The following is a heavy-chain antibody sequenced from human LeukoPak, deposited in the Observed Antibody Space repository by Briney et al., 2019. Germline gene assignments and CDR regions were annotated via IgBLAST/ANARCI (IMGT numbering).Heavy chain of an antibody. CDR3: EAAGGNNWYIY. D-gene: IGHD5-24*01. Sequence: SVKVSCKASGDNFNNYVISWVRQAPGQGLEWMGGIIPVFGTVKYSQKFQGRVTITADEPTSTAYMQLDSLESSDTALYFCEAAGGNNWYIYWGQGTLVSVSS. CDR1: GDNFNNYV. CDR2: IIPVFGTV. J-gene: IGHJ4*02. V-gene: IGHV1-69*01.